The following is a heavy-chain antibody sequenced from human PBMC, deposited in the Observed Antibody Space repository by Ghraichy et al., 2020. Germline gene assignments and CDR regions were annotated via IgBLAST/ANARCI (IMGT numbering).Heavy chain of an antibody. CDR3: ARAVAGILGRGFDY. Sequence: GESLNISCAASGFTFSSYAMNWVRQAPGKGLEWVSAISSSGGSTYYADSVKGRFTISRDNSKNTLYLQMDSLRAEDTAVYYCARAVAGILGRGFDYWGQGTLVTVSS. J-gene: IGHJ4*02. D-gene: IGHD6-19*01. V-gene: IGHV3-23*01. CDR2: ISSSGGST. CDR1: GFTFSSYA.